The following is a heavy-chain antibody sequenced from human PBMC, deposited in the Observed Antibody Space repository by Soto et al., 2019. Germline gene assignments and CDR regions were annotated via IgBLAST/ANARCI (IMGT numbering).Heavy chain of an antibody. V-gene: IGHV1-18*01. Sequence: ASVKVSCKASGYTFTSYGISWVRQAPGQGLEWMGWISAYNGNTNYAQKLQGRVTMTTDTSTSTAYMELRSLRSDDTAVYYCARMGYYPGEVPAAHLDYWGQGTLVTVSS. J-gene: IGHJ4*02. D-gene: IGHD2-2*01. CDR2: ISAYNGNT. CDR1: GYTFTSYG. CDR3: ARMGYYPGEVPAAHLDY.